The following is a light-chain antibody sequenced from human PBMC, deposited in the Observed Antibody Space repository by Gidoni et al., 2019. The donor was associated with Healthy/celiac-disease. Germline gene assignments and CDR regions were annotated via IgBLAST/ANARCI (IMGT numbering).Light chain of an antibody. CDR3: QQSYSTRET. Sequence: DIQMTQSPSSLSASVGDRVTITCRASQSISSYLNWYQQKPGKAPKLLIYAASSLQSGVPSRFSGSESGTDFTLTISSLQPEDFATYYCQQSYSTRETFXQXTRLEIK. CDR1: QSISSY. J-gene: IGKJ5*01. CDR2: AAS. V-gene: IGKV1-39*01.